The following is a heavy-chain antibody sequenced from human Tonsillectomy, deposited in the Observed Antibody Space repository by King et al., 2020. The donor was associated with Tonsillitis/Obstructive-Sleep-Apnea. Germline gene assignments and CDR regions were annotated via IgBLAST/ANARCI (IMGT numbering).Heavy chain of an antibody. V-gene: IGHV4-39*01. D-gene: IGHD1-1*01. CDR2: IYYSGIT. CDR3: ARRVQLERRGDAFNI. J-gene: IGHJ3*02. CDR1: GGSISSSTYY. Sequence: QLQESGPGLVKPSETLSLTCTVSGGSISSSTYYWGWIRQPPGKGLEWIGTIYYSGITYYNPSLKTRVTISVDTSNNQFSLKLSSVTAADTAVYYCARRVQLERRGDAFNIWGQGTMVTVSS.